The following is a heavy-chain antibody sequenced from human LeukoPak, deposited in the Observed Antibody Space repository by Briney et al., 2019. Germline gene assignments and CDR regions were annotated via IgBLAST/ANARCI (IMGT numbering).Heavy chain of an antibody. Sequence: GGSLRLSCAASGFTFRSYWMSWVRQAPGKGLEWVANIKQDGSEKYYVDSVKGRFTISRDNAKNSLYLQMNSLRAEDTAVYYCARERYCSSTSCWRGFDYWGQGTLVTVSS. D-gene: IGHD2-2*01. J-gene: IGHJ4*02. CDR3: ARERYCSSTSCWRGFDY. V-gene: IGHV3-7*01. CDR1: GFTFRSYW. CDR2: IKQDGSEK.